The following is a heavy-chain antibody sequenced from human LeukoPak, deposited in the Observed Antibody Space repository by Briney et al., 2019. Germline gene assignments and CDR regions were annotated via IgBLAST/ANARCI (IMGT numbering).Heavy chain of an antibody. CDR3: ARPMTSVMSLGADF. J-gene: IGHJ4*02. CDR2: ISSDGSST. CDR1: GFTFSNYW. V-gene: IGHV3-74*01. Sequence: QTGGSLTLSCAVSGFTFSNYWMHWVRQAPGKGLVWVSCISSDGSSTNYADSVKGRFSISRDNAKNTLYLHMNSLRAEDTALYYCARPMTSVMSLGADFWGQGSLVTVSS. D-gene: IGHD1-26*01.